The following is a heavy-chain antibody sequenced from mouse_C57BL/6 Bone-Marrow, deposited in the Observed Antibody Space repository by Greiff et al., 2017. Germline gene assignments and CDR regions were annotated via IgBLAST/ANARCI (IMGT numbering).Heavy chain of an antibody. CDR1: GYTFTSYW. Sequence: QVQLQQPGAELVRPGSSVKLSCKASGYTFTSYWMHWVKQRPIQGLEWIGNIDPSDSETHYNQKFKDKATLTVDKSSSTAYMQLSSLTSEDSAVXYCARRPTTVVPHWYFDVWGTGTTVTVSS. D-gene: IGHD1-1*01. J-gene: IGHJ1*03. CDR3: ARRPTTVVPHWYFDV. CDR2: IDPSDSET. V-gene: IGHV1-52*01.